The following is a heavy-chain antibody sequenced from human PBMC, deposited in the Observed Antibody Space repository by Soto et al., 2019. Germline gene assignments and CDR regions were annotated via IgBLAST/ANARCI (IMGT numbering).Heavy chain of an antibody. CDR2: ISSSSSYI. CDR3: ARDVTYYYGSGDAFDI. D-gene: IGHD3-10*01. CDR1: GFTFSSYS. V-gene: IGHV3-21*01. Sequence: EVQLVESGGGLVKPGGSLRLSCAASGFTFSSYSMNWVRLAPGKGLEWVSSISSSSSYIYYADSVKGRFTISRDNAKNSLYLQMNSLRAEDTAVYYCARDVTYYYGSGDAFDIWGQGTMVTVSS. J-gene: IGHJ3*02.